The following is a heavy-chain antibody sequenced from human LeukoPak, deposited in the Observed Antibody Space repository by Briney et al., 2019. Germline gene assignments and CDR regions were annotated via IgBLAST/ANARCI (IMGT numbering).Heavy chain of an antibody. D-gene: IGHD3-10*01. Sequence: SETLSLTCTVSGGSINSDTYYWTWIRQPAGKGLEWIGRMYVTGSPNYNPSLKSRVTMSIDTSKNQFSLKPNSVTAAGTAVYYCARDRGITTARGVPSWFDPWGQGTLVTVSS. V-gene: IGHV4-61*02. CDR3: ARDRGITTARGVPSWFDP. J-gene: IGHJ5*02. CDR1: GGSINSDTYY. CDR2: MYVTGSP.